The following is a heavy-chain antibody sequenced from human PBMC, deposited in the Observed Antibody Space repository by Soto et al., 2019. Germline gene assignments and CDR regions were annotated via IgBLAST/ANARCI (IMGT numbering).Heavy chain of an antibody. CDR3: ARGERDGYNRYFDY. Sequence: PSETLSLTCAVYGGSFSGYYWSWIRQPPGKGLEWIGYIYYSGSTNYNPSLKSRVTISVDTSKNQFSLKLSSVTAADTAVYYCARGERDGYNRYFDYWGQGTLVTVSS. CDR1: GGSFSGYY. D-gene: IGHD5-12*01. V-gene: IGHV4-59*01. J-gene: IGHJ4*02. CDR2: IYYSGST.